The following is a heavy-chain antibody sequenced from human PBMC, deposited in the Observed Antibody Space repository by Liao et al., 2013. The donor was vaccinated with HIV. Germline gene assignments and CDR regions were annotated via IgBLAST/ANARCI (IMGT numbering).Heavy chain of an antibody. CDR3: ARALPSKGGSGFLWSLYP. D-gene: IGHD2-21*01. Sequence: QVQLQVSGPGLVKTSETLSLTCSVSGASISGHYWSWIRQPAGKGLEWIGRIFTSGNSGSTNYNPSLKTRVAMSLDTSKNQTSLNLTSVTAADTAVYYCARALPSKGGSGFLWSLYPSGRGTL. CDR2: IFTSGNSGST. J-gene: IGHJ5*02. CDR1: GASISGHY. V-gene: IGHV4-4*07.